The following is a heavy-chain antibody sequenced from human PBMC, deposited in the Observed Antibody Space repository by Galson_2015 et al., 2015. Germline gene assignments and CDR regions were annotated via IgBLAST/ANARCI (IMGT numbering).Heavy chain of an antibody. CDR2: ISSSSATI. D-gene: IGHD6-19*01. V-gene: IGHV3-48*03. CDR3: ARGPGGWSSSSAFDI. CDR1: GFTFSTYE. Sequence: SLRLSCAASGFTFSTYEMNWVRQAPGKGLEWISYISSSSATIHYADSVKGRFTVSRDNAKNSLYLQMNSLRAEDTAVYYCARGPGGWSSSSAFDIWGQGTMVTVSS. J-gene: IGHJ3*02.